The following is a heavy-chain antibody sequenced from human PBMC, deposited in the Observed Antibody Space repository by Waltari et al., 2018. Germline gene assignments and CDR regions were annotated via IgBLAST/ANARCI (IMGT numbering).Heavy chain of an antibody. CDR1: GFTFTSYA. J-gene: IGHJ6*02. Sequence: QVQLVESGGGVVQPVRSLRLSCAASGFTFTSYALHWVRQAPGKGLEWVAVISYDGSNKYYADSVKGRFTISRDNSKNTLYLQMNSLRAEDTAVYYCARDGVSGARYYYGMDVWGQGTTVTVSS. CDR3: ARDGVSGARYYYGMDV. CDR2: ISYDGSNK. V-gene: IGHV3-30*01. D-gene: IGHD3-10*01.